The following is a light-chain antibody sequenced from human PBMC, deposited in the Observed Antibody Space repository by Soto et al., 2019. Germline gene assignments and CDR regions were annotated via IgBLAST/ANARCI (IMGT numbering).Light chain of an antibody. Sequence: QSALTQPPSASGSPGQSVTISCTGTSSDVGAYNFVSWFQQHPGKAPKLMIYDVSKRPSGVPDRFSGSRSDNTASLTVYGLQAEDEGDYYCCSYAGSDKWVFGGGTKLTVL. CDR3: CSYAGSDKWV. CDR2: DVS. V-gene: IGLV2-8*01. J-gene: IGLJ3*02. CDR1: SSDVGAYNF.